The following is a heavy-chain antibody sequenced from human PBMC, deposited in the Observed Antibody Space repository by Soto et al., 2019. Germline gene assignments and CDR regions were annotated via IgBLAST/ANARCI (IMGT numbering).Heavy chain of an antibody. J-gene: IGHJ6*02. CDR1: GGTFSSYA. Sequence: QVQLVQSGAEVKKPGSSVKVSCKASGGTFSSYAISWVRQAPGQRLEWMGGIIPIFGTANCAQKIQGRVTIPADDSTSTAYMERSSLSCEHPALYYSARDRDIVLVPAAQRYGMDVSGHGGTVTVSS. V-gene: IGHV1-69*01. D-gene: IGHD2-2*01. CDR2: IIPIFGTA. CDR3: ARDRDIVLVPAAQRYGMDV.